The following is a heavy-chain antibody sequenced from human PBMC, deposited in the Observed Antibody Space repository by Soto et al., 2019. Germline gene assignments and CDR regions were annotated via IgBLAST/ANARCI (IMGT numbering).Heavy chain of an antibody. CDR2: IHAGNGYT. D-gene: IGHD5-12*01. CDR3: AIVQYSGYDFKLAFDI. V-gene: IGHV1-3*01. Sequence: QVPLVQSGAQVKKPGASVKVSCKASGYTFDNYALHWVRQAPGRRLEWMGWIHAGNGYTKYSQSFQGRVTITRDTSASTVNMDPSSPRSEDTAVYYCAIVQYSGYDFKLAFDIWGQGTMVTVSS. J-gene: IGHJ3*02. CDR1: GYTFDNYA.